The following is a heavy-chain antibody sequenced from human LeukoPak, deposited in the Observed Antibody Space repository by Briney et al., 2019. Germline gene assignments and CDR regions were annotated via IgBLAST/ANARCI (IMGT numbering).Heavy chain of an antibody. J-gene: IGHJ4*02. Sequence: SAPLSFSGASAGAFTSSYIRRGLREPPGKGRERIGNNYNSGSTNYNPSLKSRVTISVDTSKNHFSLKLSSVTAEATAVYYCARHYDNDGYYYAPFDYWGQGTLVTVSS. D-gene: IGHD3-22*01. CDR3: ARHYDNDGYYYAPFDY. CDR1: GAFTSSYI. CDR2: NYNSGST. V-gene: IGHV4-59*01.